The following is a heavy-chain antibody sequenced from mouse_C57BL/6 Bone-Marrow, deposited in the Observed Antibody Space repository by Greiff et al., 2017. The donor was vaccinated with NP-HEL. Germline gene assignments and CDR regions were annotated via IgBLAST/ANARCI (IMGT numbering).Heavy chain of an antibody. D-gene: IGHD1-1*01. CDR3: ARFDLLLRPAYYFDY. CDR2: IYPGDGDT. J-gene: IGHJ2*01. CDR1: GYAFSSYW. V-gene: IGHV1-80*01. Sequence: VQLQQSGAELVKPGASVKISCKASGYAFSSYWMNWVKQRPGKGLEWIGQIYPGDGDTNYNGKFKGKATLTADKSSSTAYMQLSSLTSEDSAVYFCARFDLLLRPAYYFDYWGQGTTLTVSS.